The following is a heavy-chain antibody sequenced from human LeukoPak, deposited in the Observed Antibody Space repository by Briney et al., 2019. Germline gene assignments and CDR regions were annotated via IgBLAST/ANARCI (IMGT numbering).Heavy chain of an antibody. Sequence: ASVKVSCKASGYTFTGYYMHWVRQAPGQGLEWMGWINPNSGGTNYAQKFQGRVTMTRDTSISTAYMELSRLRSDDTAVYYCARDGSGDCSSTSCNFDYWGQGTLVTVSS. CDR1: GYTFTGYY. CDR3: ARDGSGDCSSTSCNFDY. D-gene: IGHD2-2*01. J-gene: IGHJ4*02. CDR2: INPNSGGT. V-gene: IGHV1-2*02.